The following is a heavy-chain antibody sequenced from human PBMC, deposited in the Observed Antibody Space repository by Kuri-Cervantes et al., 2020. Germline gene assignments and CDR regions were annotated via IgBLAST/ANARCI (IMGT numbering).Heavy chain of an antibody. Sequence: GESLKISCAASGFTFSSYGMHWVRQAPGKGLEWVAVIWYDGSNKYYADSVKGRFTISRDNSKNTLYLQMNSLRAEDTAVYYCAKETPAAALFDYWGQGTLVTVSS. CDR3: AKETPAAALFDY. V-gene: IGHV3-30*02. CDR1: GFTFSSYG. J-gene: IGHJ4*02. D-gene: IGHD6-25*01. CDR2: IWYDGSNK.